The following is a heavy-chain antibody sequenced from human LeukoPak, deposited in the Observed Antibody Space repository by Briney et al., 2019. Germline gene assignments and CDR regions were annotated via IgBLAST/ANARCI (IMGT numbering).Heavy chain of an antibody. J-gene: IGHJ4*02. D-gene: IGHD2-21*02. CDR3: ARAVVTAIVDY. V-gene: IGHV3-48*03. Sequence: GGSLRLSCAASGFTFSSYEMNWVRQAPGKGLEWVSYISSSGSTIYYADPVKGRFTISRDNAKNSLYLQMNSLRAEDTAVYYCARAVVTAIVDYWGQGTLVTVSS. CDR1: GFTFSSYE. CDR2: ISSSGSTI.